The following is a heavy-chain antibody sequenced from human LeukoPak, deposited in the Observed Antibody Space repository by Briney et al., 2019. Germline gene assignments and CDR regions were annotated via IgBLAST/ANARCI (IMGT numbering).Heavy chain of an antibody. V-gene: IGHV1-69*04. CDR3: ARLGSGSYSAEYFQP. D-gene: IGHD1-26*01. CDR2: IIPILGIA. CDR1: GGTFSSYA. J-gene: IGHJ1*01. Sequence: SVKVSCKASGGTFSSYAISWVRQAPGQGLEWMGRIIPILGIANYAQKFQGRVTITADKSTSTAYMELSSLRSEDTAVYYCARLGSGSYSAEYFQPWCQGTLVTVSS.